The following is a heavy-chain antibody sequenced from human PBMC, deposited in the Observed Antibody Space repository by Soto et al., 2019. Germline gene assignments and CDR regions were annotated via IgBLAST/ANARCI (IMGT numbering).Heavy chain of an antibody. CDR1: GGTFSSYA. Sequence: QVQLVQSVAEVKKPGSSVKVSCKSSGGTFSSYAISWVRQSPGQELEWMGGVIPMFGTAHYAQKFQGSITITADECTSPAYMELRSLRSEDTAVYYCARDRLPSGYDLVTWLSLDYWGRGTLVTVSA. CDR2: VIPMFGTA. D-gene: IGHD5-12*01. J-gene: IGHJ4*02. V-gene: IGHV1-69*01. CDR3: ARDRLPSGYDLVTWLSLDY.